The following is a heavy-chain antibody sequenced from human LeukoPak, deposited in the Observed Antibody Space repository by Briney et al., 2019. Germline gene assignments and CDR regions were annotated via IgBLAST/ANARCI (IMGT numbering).Heavy chain of an antibody. D-gene: IGHD5-18*01. CDR1: GFTFSAYA. Sequence: GGSLRLSCEASGFTFSAYAMTWVRQAPGEGLEWVSTISSTSSYIYSADSLKGRFTISRDNAKNSLYLQMSTLRAEDTAVYYCARGQLWQTGWFDPWGQGTLVTVSS. J-gene: IGHJ5*02. CDR2: ISSTSSYI. CDR3: ARGQLWQTGWFDP. V-gene: IGHV3-21*01.